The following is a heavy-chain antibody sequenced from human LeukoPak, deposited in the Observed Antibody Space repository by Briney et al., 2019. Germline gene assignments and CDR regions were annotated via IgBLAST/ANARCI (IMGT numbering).Heavy chain of an antibody. J-gene: IGHJ4*02. V-gene: IGHV4-59*13. CDR3: ARESGRLRVDY. CDR1: GGSISSYY. CDR2: IYYSGST. Sequence: SETLSLTCTVSGGSISSYYWSWIRQPPAKGLEWIGYIYYSGSTNYNPSLKSRVTISVDTSKNQFSLKLSSVTAADTAVYYCARESGRLRVDYWGQGTLVTVSS. D-gene: IGHD1-26*01.